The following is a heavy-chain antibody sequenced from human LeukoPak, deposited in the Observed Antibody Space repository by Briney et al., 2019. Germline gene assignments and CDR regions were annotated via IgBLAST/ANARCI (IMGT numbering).Heavy chain of an antibody. V-gene: IGHV1-2*02. D-gene: IGHD3-22*01. CDR2: INPNSGGT. CDR3: ARNFYFDSSGYYHY. Sequence: ASVKVSCKASGYTFTGYYMHWVRQAPGQGLEWMGWINPNSGGTNYAQNFQGRVTMTRDTSISTAYMELSRLRSDDTAVYYCARNFYFDSSGYYHYWGQGTLVTVSS. CDR1: GYTFTGYY. J-gene: IGHJ4*02.